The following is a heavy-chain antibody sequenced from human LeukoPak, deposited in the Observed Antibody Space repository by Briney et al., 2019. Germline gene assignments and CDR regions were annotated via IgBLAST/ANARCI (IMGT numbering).Heavy chain of an antibody. CDR1: GFTFSHYG. J-gene: IGHJ4*02. V-gene: IGHV3-33*06. CDR3: AKDAQRGFDFSNSLES. Sequence: PGGSLRLSCATSGFTFSHYGMHWVRQAPGKGLEWVAVIWSDGTDKYYGDSVKGRLTISRDNSKKTVYLQMNSLRVEDTAVYYCAKDAQRGFDFSNSLESWGQGTLVTVSS. D-gene: IGHD4-11*01. CDR2: IWSDGTDK.